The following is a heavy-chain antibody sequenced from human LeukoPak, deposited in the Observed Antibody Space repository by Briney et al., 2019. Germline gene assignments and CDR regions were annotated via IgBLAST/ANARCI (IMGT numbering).Heavy chain of an antibody. CDR2: INHSGST. Sequence: SETLSLTCAVYGGSFSGYYWSWIRQPPGKGLEWIGEINHSGSTNYNPSLKSRVTISVDTSKNQFSLKLSSVTAADTAVYYCARRRYCSGGSCHMNRNAFDIWGQGTMVTVSS. D-gene: IGHD2-15*01. V-gene: IGHV4-34*01. CDR3: ARRRYCSGGSCHMNRNAFDI. CDR1: GGSFSGYY. J-gene: IGHJ3*02.